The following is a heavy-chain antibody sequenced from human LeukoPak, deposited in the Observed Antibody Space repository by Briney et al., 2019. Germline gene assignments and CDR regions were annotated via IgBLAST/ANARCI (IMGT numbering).Heavy chain of an antibody. J-gene: IGHJ2*01. CDR1: GYSISSGYY. Sequence: SETLSLTCTVSGYSISSGYYWGWIRQPPGKGRGWIGSIYHSGSTYYNPSLKSRVTISVDTSKNQFSLKLSSVTAADTAVYYCARDPSSSSGDWYFDLWGRGTLVTVSS. V-gene: IGHV4-38-2*02. D-gene: IGHD6-6*01. CDR3: ARDPSSSSGDWYFDL. CDR2: IYHSGST.